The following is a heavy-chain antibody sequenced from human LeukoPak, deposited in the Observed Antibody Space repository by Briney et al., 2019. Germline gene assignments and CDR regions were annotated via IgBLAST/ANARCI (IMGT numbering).Heavy chain of an antibody. CDR1: GGSISSYY. V-gene: IGHV4-59*08. CDR2: IYYSGST. D-gene: IGHD1-1*01. J-gene: IGHJ6*02. CDR3: ARLENCYYGMDV. Sequence: PSETLSLTCTVSGGSISSYYWSWIRQPPGKGLEWIGYIYYSGSTNYNPSLKSRVTISVDTSKNQFSLKLSSVTAADTAVYYCARLENCYYGMDVWGQGTTVTVSS.